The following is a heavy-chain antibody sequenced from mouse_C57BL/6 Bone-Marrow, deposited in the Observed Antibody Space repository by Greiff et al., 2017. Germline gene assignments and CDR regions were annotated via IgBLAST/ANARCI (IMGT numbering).Heavy chain of an antibody. J-gene: IGHJ1*03. CDR3: ARWTTAAPADWYFDV. Sequence: VKVVESDAELVKPGASVKISCKVSGYTFTDHTIHWMKQRPEQGLEWIGYIYPRDGSTKYNEKFKGKATLTADKSSSTAYMQLNSLTSEDSAVYFCARWTTAAPADWYFDVWGTGTTVTVSS. D-gene: IGHD1-2*01. V-gene: IGHV1-78*01. CDR2: IYPRDGST. CDR1: GYTFTDHT.